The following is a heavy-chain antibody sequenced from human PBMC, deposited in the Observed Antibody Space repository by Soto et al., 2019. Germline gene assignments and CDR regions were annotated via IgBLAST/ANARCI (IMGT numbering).Heavy chain of an antibody. CDR1: GGSISSYY. CDR3: ARQRSSGYYATFDI. V-gene: IGHV4-59*08. CDR2: IYYSGST. D-gene: IGHD3-22*01. Sequence: QVQLQESGPGLVKPSETLSLTCTVSGGSISSYYWSWIRQPPGKGLEWIGYIYYSGSTNYNPSLKVRVTTSVDTSRNQFSLKLSSVTAADTAVYYCARQRSSGYYATFDIWGQGTMVTVSS. J-gene: IGHJ3*02.